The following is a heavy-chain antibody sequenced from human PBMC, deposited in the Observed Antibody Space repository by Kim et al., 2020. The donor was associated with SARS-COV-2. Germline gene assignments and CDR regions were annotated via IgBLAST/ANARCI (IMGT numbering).Heavy chain of an antibody. J-gene: IGHJ5*02. V-gene: IGHV4-34*01. CDR2: INHSGST. D-gene: IGHD6-13*01. Sequence: SETLSLTCAVYGGSFSGYYWSWIRQPPGKGLEWIGEINHSGSTNYNPSLKSRVTISVDTSKNQFSLKLSSVTAADTAVYYCARGGHSSSWYQQWGWFDPWGQGTLVTVSS. CDR1: GGSFSGYY. CDR3: ARGGHSSSWYQQWGWFDP.